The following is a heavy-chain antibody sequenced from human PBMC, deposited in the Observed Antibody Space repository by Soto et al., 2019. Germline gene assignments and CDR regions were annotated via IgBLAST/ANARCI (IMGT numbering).Heavy chain of an antibody. CDR2: IYYSGST. D-gene: IGHD3-10*01. V-gene: IGHV4-39*01. J-gene: IGHJ5*02. CDR3: ARHSRITMVRGVNNWFDP. CDR1: GGSISSSSYY. Sequence: SETLSLTCTVSGGSISSSSYYWGWIRQPPGKGLEWIGSIYYSGSTYYNPSLKSRVTISVDTSKNQFSLKLRSVTAADTAVYYCARHSRITMVRGVNNWFDPWGQGTLVTVSS.